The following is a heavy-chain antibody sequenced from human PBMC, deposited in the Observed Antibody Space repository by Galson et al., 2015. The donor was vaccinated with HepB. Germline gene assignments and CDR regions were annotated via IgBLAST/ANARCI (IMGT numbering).Heavy chain of an antibody. Sequence: SLRLSCAASGFTFDDYGMSWVRQSPGKGLEWVSGINWNGGSTGYADSVKGRFTISRDNAKNSLYLQMNSLRAEDTALYYCAREVSDDIVVVPARLDVWGQGTTVTVSS. CDR2: INWNGGST. CDR3: AREVSDDIVVVPARLDV. J-gene: IGHJ6*02. CDR1: GFTFDDYG. V-gene: IGHV3-20*04. D-gene: IGHD2-2*01.